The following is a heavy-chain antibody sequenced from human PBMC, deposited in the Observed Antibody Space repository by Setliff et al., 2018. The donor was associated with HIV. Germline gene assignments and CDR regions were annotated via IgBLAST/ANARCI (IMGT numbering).Heavy chain of an antibody. V-gene: IGHV4-39*02. Sequence: SETLSLTCVVSGGSINTGGYYWTWIRQPPGKGLEWIGSIYHTGTTSYNRSLQSRATISVDTSKNHFSLKVNSVTASDTAVYYCTRRAHGRQEPLWDQGTLVTVSS. J-gene: IGHJ4*02. CDR1: GGSINTGGYY. CDR3: TRRAHGRQEPL. CDR2: IYHTGTT.